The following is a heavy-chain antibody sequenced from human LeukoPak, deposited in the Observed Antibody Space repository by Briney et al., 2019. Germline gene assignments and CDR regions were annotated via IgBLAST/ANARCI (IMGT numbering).Heavy chain of an antibody. CDR2: ISYDGSNK. V-gene: IGHV3-33*03. D-gene: IGHD6-13*01. J-gene: IGHJ6*03. CDR3: AKVAGEVSSSGYYYYYYMDV. Sequence: GSLRLSCAASGFTFSSYGMHWVRQAPGKGLGWVAVISYDGSNKDYADSVKGRFTISRDNTKNTLFLQMNSLRAEDTAVYYCAKVAGEVSSSGYYYYYYMDVWGKGTTVTVSS. CDR1: GFTFSSYG.